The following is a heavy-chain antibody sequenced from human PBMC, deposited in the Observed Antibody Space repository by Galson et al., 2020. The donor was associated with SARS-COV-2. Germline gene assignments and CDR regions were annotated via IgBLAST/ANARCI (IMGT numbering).Heavy chain of an antibody. D-gene: IGHD3-22*01. CDR1: GFTFSDYY. J-gene: IGHJ3*02. CDR2: ISSSGSTI. Sequence: KIGESLKISCAASGFTFSDYYMSWIRQAPGKGLEWVSYISSSGSTIYYADSVKGRFTISRDNAKNSLYLQMNSLRAEDTAVYYCARDLARPPYPWYYYDSSGYGDAFDIWGQGTMVTVSS. CDR3: ARDLARPPYPWYYYDSSGYGDAFDI. V-gene: IGHV3-11*01.